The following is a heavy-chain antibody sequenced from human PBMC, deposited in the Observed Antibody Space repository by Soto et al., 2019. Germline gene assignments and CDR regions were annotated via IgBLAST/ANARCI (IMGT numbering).Heavy chain of an antibody. Sequence: GGALRLSCAASGFTFSSYAMSWVRQAPGKGLEWVSAISGSGGSTYYADSVKGRFTISRDNSKNTLYLQMNSLRAEDTAVYYCAKDQDYGDYAAFDYWGQGTLVTVSS. V-gene: IGHV3-23*01. J-gene: IGHJ4*02. CDR3: AKDQDYGDYAAFDY. D-gene: IGHD4-17*01. CDR1: GFTFSSYA. CDR2: ISGSGGST.